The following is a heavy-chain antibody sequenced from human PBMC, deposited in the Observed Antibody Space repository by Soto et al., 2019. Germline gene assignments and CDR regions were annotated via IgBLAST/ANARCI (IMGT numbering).Heavy chain of an antibody. V-gene: IGHV3-21*01. Sequence: EVQLVVSGGGLVKPGGSLRLSCAASGFTFSTYSMNWVRQAPGKGLEWVSSISRDSSYIYYADSVKGRFTISRDNAKNSLYLQMNSLRAGDTAVYYWATSVICGQGTLVTVSS. CDR1: GFTFSTYS. CDR2: ISRDSSYI. J-gene: IGHJ4*02. D-gene: IGHD2-21*01. CDR3: ATSVI.